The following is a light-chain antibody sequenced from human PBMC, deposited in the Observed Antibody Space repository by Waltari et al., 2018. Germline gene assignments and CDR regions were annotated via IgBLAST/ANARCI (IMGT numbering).Light chain of an antibody. CDR3: SSYAGSSKGV. Sequence: QSALTQPASVSGSPGQSLTISCTGTSSDVGNSKRVSWYQQHPGKAPKLMIYAVSKRPSGVSDRFSGCKSGDMASLTISGLQPEDEAEYFCSSYAGSSKGVFGGGTKVTVL. J-gene: IGLJ2*01. CDR2: AVS. CDR1: SSDVGNSKR. V-gene: IGLV2-23*02.